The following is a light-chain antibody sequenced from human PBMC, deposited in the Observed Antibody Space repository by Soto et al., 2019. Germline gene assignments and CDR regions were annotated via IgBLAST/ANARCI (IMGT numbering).Light chain of an antibody. CDR1: SSDVGDYNY. V-gene: IGLV2-14*01. CDR2: EVS. Sequence: QSVLTQPASESGSPGQSITISCTGTSSDVGDYNYVSWYQQHPGKAPKLMIYEVSNRPSGVSNRFSGSKSGNTASLTISGLQAEDEADYYCSSYTSSSTPYVFGTGTKVTVL. J-gene: IGLJ1*01. CDR3: SSYTSSSTPYV.